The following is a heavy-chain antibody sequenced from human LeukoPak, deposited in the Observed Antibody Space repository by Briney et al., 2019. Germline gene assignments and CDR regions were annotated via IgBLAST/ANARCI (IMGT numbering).Heavy chain of an antibody. Sequence: ASVKVSCKASGGTFSSYAISWVRQAPGQGLEWMGGIIPIFGTANYAQKFQGRVTITADESTSTAYMELSSLRSEDTAVYYCARDPSDGGYFDYWGQGTLVTVSP. J-gene: IGHJ4*02. D-gene: IGHD3-16*01. CDR2: IIPIFGTA. CDR3: ARDPSDGGYFDY. CDR1: GGTFSSYA. V-gene: IGHV1-69*13.